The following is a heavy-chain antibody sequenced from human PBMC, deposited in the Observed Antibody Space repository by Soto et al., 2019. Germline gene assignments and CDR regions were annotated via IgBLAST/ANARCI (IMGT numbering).Heavy chain of an antibody. CDR2: ISRSSSYT. J-gene: IGHJ4*02. Sequence: GGSLRLSCAASGFTFSDYYMSWIRQAPGKGLEWVSYISRSSSYTNYADTVKGRFTISRDNAKNSLYLQMNSLRAEDTAVYYCARKLDSSSSPFDYWGQGTLVTVSS. V-gene: IGHV3-11*06. D-gene: IGHD6-6*01. CDR3: ARKLDSSSSPFDY. CDR1: GFTFSDYY.